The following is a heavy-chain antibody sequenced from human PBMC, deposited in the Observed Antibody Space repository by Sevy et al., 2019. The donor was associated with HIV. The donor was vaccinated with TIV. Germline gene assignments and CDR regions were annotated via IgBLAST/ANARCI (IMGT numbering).Heavy chain of an antibody. CDR2: IYHSGST. CDR3: AGLQGEYSDSDAFSMFFFDY. CDR1: GGSISSDNF. D-gene: IGHD3-22*01. J-gene: IGHJ4*02. V-gene: IGHV4-4*02. Sequence: SETLSLTCAVSGGSISSDNFWSWVRQPPGKGLEWIGDIYHSGSTNYSPSLGSQVTMSVDEPKNQFSLRVTTVTAADTDVYFGAGLQGEYSDSDAFSMFFFDYWGQGALVTVSS.